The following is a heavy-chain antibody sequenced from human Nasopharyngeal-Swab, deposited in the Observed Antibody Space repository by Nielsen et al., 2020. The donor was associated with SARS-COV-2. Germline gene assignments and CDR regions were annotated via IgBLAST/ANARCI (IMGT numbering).Heavy chain of an antibody. CDR2: ISSSSGYI. D-gene: IGHD3-3*01. CDR1: GFTFNNYN. J-gene: IGHJ6*02. CDR3: ARDGLDYDFWSAYFMDV. V-gene: IGHV3-21*01. Sequence: GESLRLSCAASGFTFNNYNFNWVRQAPGKGLEWVSSISSSSGYIYYADSVKGRFTISRDNAKNSLYLQMNSLRAEDTAVYYCARDGLDYDFWSAYFMDVWGQGTTVTVSS.